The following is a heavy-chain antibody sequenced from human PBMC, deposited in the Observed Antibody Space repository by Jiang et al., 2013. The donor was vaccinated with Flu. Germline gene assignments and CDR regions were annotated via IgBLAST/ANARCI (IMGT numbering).Heavy chain of an antibody. CDR3: AHTSSKSYYDSSGYYSFDY. CDR2: IYWNDDK. V-gene: IGHV2-5*01. CDR1: GFSLSTSGVG. D-gene: IGHD3-22*01. Sequence: VKPTQTLTLTRTFSGFSLSTSGVGVGWIRQPPGKALEWLALIYWNDDKRYSPSLKSRLTITKDTSKNQVVLTMTNMDPVDTATYYCAHTSSKSYYDSSGYYSFDYWGQGTLVTVSS. J-gene: IGHJ4*02.